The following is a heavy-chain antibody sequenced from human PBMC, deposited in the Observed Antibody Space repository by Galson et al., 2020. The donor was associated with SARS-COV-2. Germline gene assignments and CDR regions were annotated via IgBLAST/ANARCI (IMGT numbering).Heavy chain of an antibody. J-gene: IGHJ4*02. CDR1: GFTFSNYG. CDR2: IFYDGNYK. Sequence: GESLKISCAASGFTFSNYGMHWVRQAPGKGLEWVAVIFYDGNYKYYGDSVKGRFTISRDNSKNTVYLQMNSLTAEDTAVDYCARREEDNKRRGLEHWGQGILVTVSS. CDR3: ARREEDNKRRGLEH. D-gene: IGHD1-1*01. V-gene: IGHV3-33*01.